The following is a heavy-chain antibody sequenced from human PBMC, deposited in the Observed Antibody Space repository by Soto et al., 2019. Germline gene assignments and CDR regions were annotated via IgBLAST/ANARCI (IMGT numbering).Heavy chain of an antibody. CDR1: GGSISSGGYS. J-gene: IGHJ6*02. Sequence: SETLSLTCAVSGGSISSGGYSWSWIRQPPGKGLEWIGYIYHSGSTYYNPSLKSRVTISVDRSKNQFSLKLSSVTAADTAVYYCARDSSRARGAYYYYGMDVWGQGTTVTVSS. CDR3: ARDSSRARGAYYYYGMDV. CDR2: IYHSGST. D-gene: IGHD3-16*01. V-gene: IGHV4-30-2*01.